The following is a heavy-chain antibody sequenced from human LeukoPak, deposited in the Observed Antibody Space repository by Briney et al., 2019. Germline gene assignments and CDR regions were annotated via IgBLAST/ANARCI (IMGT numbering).Heavy chain of an antibody. CDR1: GFTVSTNY. CDR2: IYSGGST. D-gene: IGHD1-26*01. V-gene: IGHV3-53*01. Sequence: GGSLRLSCAASGFTVSTNYMNWVRQAPGKGLEWVSVIYSGGSTYYADSVKGRFTISRDNSKNTLYLQMNSLRAEDTAVYYCARGSIMGGRYFQHWGQGTLVTVSS. CDR3: ARGSIMGGRYFQH. J-gene: IGHJ1*01.